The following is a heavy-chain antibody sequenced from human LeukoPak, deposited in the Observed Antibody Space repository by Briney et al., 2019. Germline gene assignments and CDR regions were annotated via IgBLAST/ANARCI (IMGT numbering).Heavy chain of an antibody. CDR3: ARDPRGDFVWGHRFDY. V-gene: IGHV3-11*01. D-gene: IGHD3-16*01. J-gene: IGHJ4*02. CDR1: GFIFNQYC. CDR2: ISTSGGST. Sequence: PEGSLRLSCGASGFIFNQYCMGWVRQAPGMGPEWVSYISTSGGSTYYSASAKGRFTISRDNARNSLFLQLRRLTAEDTAVYYCARDPRGDFVWGHRFDYWGQGVLVTVSS.